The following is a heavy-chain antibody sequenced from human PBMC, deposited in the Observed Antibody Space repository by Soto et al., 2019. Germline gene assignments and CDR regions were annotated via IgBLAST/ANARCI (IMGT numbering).Heavy chain of an antibody. V-gene: IGHV3-23*01. J-gene: IGHJ5*01. D-gene: IGHD1-7*01. Sequence: EVQLLESGGDLVQPGGSLRLSCAASGFTFNNYAMTWVRQAPGKGLEWVSSISAGGSTTNYADSVKGRFTVSRDNSKNTLHLQMNSLRAEDTAVYYCAKPGPTGTTGRTHPWFDSWGQGTLVTVSS. CDR2: ISAGGSTT. CDR1: GFTFNNYA. CDR3: AKPGPTGTTGRTHPWFDS.